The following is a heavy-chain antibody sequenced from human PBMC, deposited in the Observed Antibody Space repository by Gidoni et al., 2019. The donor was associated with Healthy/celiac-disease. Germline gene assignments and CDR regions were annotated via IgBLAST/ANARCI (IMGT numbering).Heavy chain of an antibody. Sequence: PGKGLEWMGGIIPIFGTANYEQKFQGRVTITADESTSTAYMELSSLRSEDTAVYYCARGGIVATPFDYWGQGTLVTVSS. J-gene: IGHJ4*02. CDR3: ARGGIVATPFDY. CDR2: IIPIFGTA. D-gene: IGHD5-12*01. V-gene: IGHV1-69*01.